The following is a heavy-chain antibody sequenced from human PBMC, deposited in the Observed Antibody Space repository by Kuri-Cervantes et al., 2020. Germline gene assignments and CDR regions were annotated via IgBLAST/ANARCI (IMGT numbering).Heavy chain of an antibody. V-gene: IGHV3-15*01. CDR3: TTFAYYYGSGSRGPYYYYGMDV. CDR1: GFTFSSYG. Sequence: GGSLRLSCAASGFTFSSYGMHWVRQAPGKGLEWVGRIKSKTDGGTTDYAAPVKGRFTISRDDSKNTLYLQMNSLKTEDTAVYYCTTFAYYYGSGSRGPYYYYGMDVWGQGTTVTVSS. CDR2: IKSKTDGGTT. D-gene: IGHD3-10*01. J-gene: IGHJ6*02.